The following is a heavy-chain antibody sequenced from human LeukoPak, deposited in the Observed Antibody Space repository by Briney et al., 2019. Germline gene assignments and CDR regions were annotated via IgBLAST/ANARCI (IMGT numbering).Heavy chain of an antibody. CDR3: AETPRRLPRLYFDY. J-gene: IGHJ4*02. D-gene: IGHD5-18*01. V-gene: IGHV3-23*01. CDR2: ISGSGGST. Sequence: GGSLRLSCAASGFTFSSYAMSWVRQAPGKGLEWVSAISGSGGSTYYADSVKGRFTISRDNSKNTLYLQMNSLRAEDTAVYYCAETPRRLPRLYFDYWGQGTLVTVSS. CDR1: GFTFSSYA.